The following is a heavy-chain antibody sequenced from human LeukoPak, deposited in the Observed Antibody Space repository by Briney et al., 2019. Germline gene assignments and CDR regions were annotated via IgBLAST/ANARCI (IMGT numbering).Heavy chain of an antibody. CDR2: ISSSSSYI. J-gene: IGHJ4*02. CDR1: GFTFSSYG. V-gene: IGHV3-21*01. D-gene: IGHD3-10*01. CDR3: ASPLLWFGESPLEG. Sequence: GGSLRLSCAASGFTFSSYGMNWVRQAPGKGLEWVSSISSSSSYIYYADSVKGRFTISRDNAKNSLYLQMNSLRAEDTAVYYCASPLLWFGESPLEGWGQGTLVTVSS.